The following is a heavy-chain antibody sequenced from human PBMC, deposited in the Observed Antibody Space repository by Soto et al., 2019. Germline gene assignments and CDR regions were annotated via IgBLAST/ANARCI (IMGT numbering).Heavy chain of an antibody. CDR1: GFTFSDHY. J-gene: IGHJ3*02. CDR2: TRNKANSYTT. CDR3: ARVITYYYDSSGYYFSGPDAFDI. D-gene: IGHD3-22*01. V-gene: IGHV3-72*01. Sequence: GGSLRLSCAASGFTFSDHYMDWVRQAPGKGLEGVGRTRNKANSYTTEYAASVKGRFTISRDDSKNSLYLQMNSLKTEDTAVYYCARVITYYYDSSGYYFSGPDAFDIWGQGTMVTVSS.